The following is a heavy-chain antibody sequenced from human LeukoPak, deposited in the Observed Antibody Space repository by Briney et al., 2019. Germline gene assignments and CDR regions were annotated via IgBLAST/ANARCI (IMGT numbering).Heavy chain of an antibody. CDR2: IFTSGST. D-gene: IGHD5-12*01. CDR3: AREPGGYAAHYYMDV. V-gene: IGHV4-4*07. CDR1: GDSISNYY. Sequence: PSETLSLTSTVSGDSISNYYWSWIRQPAGKGLEWIGRIFTSGSTNYNASLKSRAAISLDKSKNQFSLTLRSVTAADTALYYCAREPGGYAAHYYMDVWGKGTTVTVSS. J-gene: IGHJ6*03.